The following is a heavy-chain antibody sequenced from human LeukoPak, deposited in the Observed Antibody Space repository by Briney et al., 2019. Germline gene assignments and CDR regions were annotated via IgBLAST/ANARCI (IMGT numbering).Heavy chain of an antibody. J-gene: IGHJ4*02. V-gene: IGHV3-30*04. Sequence: GRSLRLSCAASGFTFSSYAMHWVRQAPGKGLEWVAVISYDGSNKYYADSVKGRFTISRDNSKNTLYLQMNGLRAEDTAVYYCARDGRIQLWLKPDFDYWGQGTLVTVSS. D-gene: IGHD5-18*01. CDR1: GFTFSSYA. CDR2: ISYDGSNK. CDR3: ARDGRIQLWLKPDFDY.